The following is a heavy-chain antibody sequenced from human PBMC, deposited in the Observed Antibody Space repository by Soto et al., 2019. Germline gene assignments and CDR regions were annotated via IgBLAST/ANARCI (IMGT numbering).Heavy chain of an antibody. CDR2: ISYDGSNK. Sequence: QVQLVESGGGVVQPGRSLRLSCAASGFTFSSYGMHWVRQAPGKGLEWVAVISYDGSNKYYADSVKGRFTISRDNSKNTLSLQMNSLRAENTAVYHWATRDVTTSYGMDVWGQGTTVTVSS. D-gene: IGHD4-4*01. CDR1: GFTFSSYG. J-gene: IGHJ6*02. V-gene: IGHV3-30*03. CDR3: ATRDVTTSYGMDV.